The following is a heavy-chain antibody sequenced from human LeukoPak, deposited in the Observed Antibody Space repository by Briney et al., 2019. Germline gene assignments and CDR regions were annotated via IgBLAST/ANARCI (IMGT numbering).Heavy chain of an antibody. CDR2: IRYDGSNK. CDR1: GFTFSSYG. Sequence: AGGSLRLSCAAAGFTFSSYGMHWVRQAPGKGLEWVAFIRYDGSNKYYADSVKGRFTISRDNSKNTLYLQMNSLRAEDTAVYYCAKEDGSGFDYWGQGTLVTVSS. CDR3: AKEDGSGFDY. V-gene: IGHV3-30*02. D-gene: IGHD3-10*01. J-gene: IGHJ4*02.